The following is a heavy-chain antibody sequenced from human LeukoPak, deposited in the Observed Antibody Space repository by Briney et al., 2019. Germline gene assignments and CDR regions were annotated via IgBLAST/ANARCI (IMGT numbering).Heavy chain of an antibody. Sequence: SETLSLTCTVSGGSISSSSYYWGWIRQPPGKGLEWIGSIYYSGSTYYNPSLKSRVTISVDTSKNQFSLKLSSVTAADTAVYYCARGSIAAVNFYWGQGTLVTVSS. CDR1: GGSISSSSYY. CDR2: IYYSGST. CDR3: ARGSIAAVNFY. J-gene: IGHJ4*02. V-gene: IGHV4-39*01. D-gene: IGHD6-13*01.